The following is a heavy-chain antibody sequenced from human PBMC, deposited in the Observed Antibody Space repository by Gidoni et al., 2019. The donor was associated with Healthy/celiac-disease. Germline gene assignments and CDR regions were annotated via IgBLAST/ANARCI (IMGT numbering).Heavy chain of an antibody. CDR2: ISSSSSYI. CDR3: ARGEIAAAGTGDY. CDR1: GFTFSSYS. J-gene: IGHJ4*02. D-gene: IGHD6-13*01. Sequence: EVQLVESGGGLVKPGGSLRLSCAASGFTFSSYSMNWVRQATGKGLEWVSSISSSSSYIYYADSVKGRFTISRDNAKNSLYLQMNSLRAEDTAVYYCARGEIAAAGTGDYWGQGTLVTVSS. V-gene: IGHV3-21*01.